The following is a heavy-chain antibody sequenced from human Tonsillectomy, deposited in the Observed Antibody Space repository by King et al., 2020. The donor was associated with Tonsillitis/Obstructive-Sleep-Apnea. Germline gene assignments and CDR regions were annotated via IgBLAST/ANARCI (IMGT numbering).Heavy chain of an antibody. D-gene: IGHD2-15*01. V-gene: IGHV5-51*01. CDR1: GYSFTNYW. Sequence: QLVQSGAEVKKPGESLKISCKGSGYSFTNYWIGWVRQMPGKGLEWMGIIYPGDSDTRYSPSFQGQVTISADKSISTAYLQWSSLKASDTAMYYCARQALGYCSGGSRYSFDYCGQGTLVTVSS. CDR2: IYPGDSDT. CDR3: ARQALGYCSGGSRYSFDY. J-gene: IGHJ4*02.